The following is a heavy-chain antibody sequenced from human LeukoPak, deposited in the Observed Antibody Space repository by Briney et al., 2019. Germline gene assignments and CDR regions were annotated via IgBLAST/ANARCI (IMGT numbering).Heavy chain of an antibody. CDR1: GGSFSGYY. CDR2: INHSGST. CDR3: ARGADILTGYYFNYYYYGMDV. V-gene: IGHV4-34*01. Sequence: PSETLSLTCAVYGGSFSGYYWSWIRPPPGKGLEWIGEINHSGSTNYNPSLKSRVTISVDTSKNQFSLKLSSVTAADTAVYYCARGADILTGYYFNYYYYGMDVWGKGTTVTVSS. D-gene: IGHD3-9*01. J-gene: IGHJ6*04.